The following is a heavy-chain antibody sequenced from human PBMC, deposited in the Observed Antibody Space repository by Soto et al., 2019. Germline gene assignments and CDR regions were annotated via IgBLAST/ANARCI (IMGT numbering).Heavy chain of an antibody. J-gene: IGHJ5*02. D-gene: IGHD3-22*01. CDR3: ASTTTIYSVVKFDP. CDR2: VSDDGSLK. CDR1: GFSFSSYG. Sequence: GGSLRLSCAASGFSFSSYGMQWVRQAPVKGLEWVAVVSDDGSLKYYADSVKGRFTITRDNSKNILYLQMTSLRAEDTAVYYCASTTTIYSVVKFDPWGKGTPVTVSS. V-gene: IGHV3-30*03.